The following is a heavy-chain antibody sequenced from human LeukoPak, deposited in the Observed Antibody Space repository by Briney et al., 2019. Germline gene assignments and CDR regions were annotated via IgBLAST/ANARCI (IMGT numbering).Heavy chain of an antibody. CDR3: ARDIRDTMIAVVAIFDY. D-gene: IGHD3-22*01. Sequence: ASVKVSCKASGYTFTSYGISWVRQAPGQGLEWMGWISAYNGNTNYAQKLQGRVTMTTDTSTSTAYMELRSLRSDDMAVYYCARDIRDTMIAVVAIFDYWGQGTLVTVSS. V-gene: IGHV1-18*03. J-gene: IGHJ4*02. CDR2: ISAYNGNT. CDR1: GYTFTSYG.